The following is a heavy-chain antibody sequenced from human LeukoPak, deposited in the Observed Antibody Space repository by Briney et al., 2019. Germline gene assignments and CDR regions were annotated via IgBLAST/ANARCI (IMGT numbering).Heavy chain of an antibody. CDR3: ARGSPMTSSGYYNH. Sequence: ASVKVSCKASGGTFSSYVISWVRQAPGQGLEWMGGIIPIFGTANYAQKFQGRVTITADGSTSTAYMELSSLRSEDTAVYYCARGSPMTSSGYYNHWGQGTLVTVSS. D-gene: IGHD3-22*01. V-gene: IGHV1-69*13. CDR2: IIPIFGTA. J-gene: IGHJ4*02. CDR1: GGTFSSYV.